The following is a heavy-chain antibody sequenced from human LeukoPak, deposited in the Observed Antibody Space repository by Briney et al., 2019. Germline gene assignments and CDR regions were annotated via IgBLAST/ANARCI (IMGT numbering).Heavy chain of an antibody. D-gene: IGHD6-6*01. J-gene: IGHJ4*02. Sequence: SGGSLRLSCAASGFTFSSYGMHWVRQAPGKGLEWVSAISGSGGSTYYADSVKGRFTISRDNSKNTLYLQMNSLRAEDTAVYYCAKEYDSSSGFDYWGQGTLVTVSS. CDR3: AKEYDSSSGFDY. V-gene: IGHV3-23*01. CDR2: ISGSGGST. CDR1: GFTFSSYG.